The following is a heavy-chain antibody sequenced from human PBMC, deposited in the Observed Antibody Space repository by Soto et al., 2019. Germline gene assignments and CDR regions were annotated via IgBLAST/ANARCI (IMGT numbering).Heavy chain of an antibody. Sequence: GGSLRLSCAASGFTFSSYGMHWVRQAPGKGLEWVAVIWYDGSNKYYADSVKGRFTISRDNSKNTLYLQMNSLRAEDTAVYYCARESAKAAIPAHNWFDPWGQGTLVTVSS. CDR3: ARESAKAAIPAHNWFDP. V-gene: IGHV3-33*01. CDR2: IWYDGSNK. J-gene: IGHJ5*02. CDR1: GFTFSSYG. D-gene: IGHD2-2*01.